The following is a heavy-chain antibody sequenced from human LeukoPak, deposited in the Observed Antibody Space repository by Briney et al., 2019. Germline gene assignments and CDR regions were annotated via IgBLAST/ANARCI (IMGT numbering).Heavy chain of an antibody. CDR3: ARVNYSGSSPFDY. CDR2: IYYSGST. V-gene: IGHV4-59*12. CDR1: GGSISSYY. D-gene: IGHD1-26*01. J-gene: IGHJ4*02. Sequence: PSDTLSLTCTVAGGSISSYYSGWIRQPPGKGLEWIVYIYYSGSTYYNPSLKGRVTISVDTSKNQFSLKLSSVTAADTAVYYCARVNYSGSSPFDYWGQGTLVTVSS.